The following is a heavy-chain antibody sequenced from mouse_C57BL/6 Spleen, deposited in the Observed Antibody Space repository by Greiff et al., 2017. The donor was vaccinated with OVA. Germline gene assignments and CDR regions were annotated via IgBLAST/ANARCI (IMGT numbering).Heavy chain of an antibody. Sequence: EVQGVESGGGLVKPGGSLKLSCAASGFTFSDYGMHWVRQAPEKGLEWVAYISSGSSTIYYADTVKGRFTITRDNTKNTLFLQMTRLRSEDTAMYYCARPYYCGSSFCWYFDVWGKGTTVTVSS. CDR3: ARPYYCGSSFCWYFDV. J-gene: IGHJ1*03. CDR2: ISSGSSTI. V-gene: IGHV5-17*01. CDR1: GFTFSDYG. D-gene: IGHD1-1*01.